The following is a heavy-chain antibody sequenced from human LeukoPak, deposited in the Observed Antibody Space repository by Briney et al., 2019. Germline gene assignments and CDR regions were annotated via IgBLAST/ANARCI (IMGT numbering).Heavy chain of an antibody. J-gene: IGHJ3*02. CDR1: GGTFSSYA. CDR2: FIPIFGIA. Sequence: GASVKVSCKASGGTFSSYAISWVRQAPGQGREWLGGFIPIFGIANYAQTFQGRVTITADESTSTAYMELSSLSSEDTPVYYCARGGGRSAFDIWGQGPMVTVSS. D-gene: IGHD3-3*01. CDR3: ARGGGRSAFDI. V-gene: IGHV1-69*13.